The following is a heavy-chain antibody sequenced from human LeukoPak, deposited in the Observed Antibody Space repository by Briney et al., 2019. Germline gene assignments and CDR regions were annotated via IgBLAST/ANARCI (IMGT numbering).Heavy chain of an antibody. V-gene: IGHV1-2*02. CDR2: INPNSGGT. J-gene: IGHJ4*02. CDR3: ARGGYIVATQHFDY. CDR1: GYTFTGYY. D-gene: IGHD5-12*01. Sequence: AASVKVSCKASGYTFTGYYMHWVRQAPGQGLEWMGWINPNSGGTNYAQKFQGRVTMTRDTSISTAYMELRSLRSDDTAVYYCARGGYIVATQHFDYWGQGTLVTVSS.